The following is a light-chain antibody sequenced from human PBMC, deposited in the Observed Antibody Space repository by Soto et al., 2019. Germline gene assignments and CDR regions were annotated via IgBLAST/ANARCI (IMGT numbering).Light chain of an antibody. CDR1: QSIASY. J-gene: IGKJ5*01. V-gene: IGKV1-39*01. CDR2: AAS. CDR3: QQSYSTPIT. Sequence: DIQMTQSPSTLSASVGDRVTITCRASQSIASYLTWYQQKPGKAPKILIYAASNLQSGVPSRFSGSGSGTDFTLTISSLQPEDFATYYCQQSYSTPITFGQGTRLEIK.